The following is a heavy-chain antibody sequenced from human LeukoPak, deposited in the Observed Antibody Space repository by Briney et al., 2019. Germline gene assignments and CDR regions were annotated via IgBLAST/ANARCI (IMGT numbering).Heavy chain of an antibody. J-gene: IGHJ4*02. CDR3: AREVWSGYYVYFDY. Sequence: SVKVSCKASGGTFISYAISWVRQAPGQGLEWMGRIIPIFGTANYAQKFQGRVTITTDESTSTAYMELSSLRSEDTAVYYCAREVWSGYYVYFDYWGQGTLVTVSS. D-gene: IGHD3-3*01. V-gene: IGHV1-69*05. CDR1: GGTFISYA. CDR2: IIPIFGTA.